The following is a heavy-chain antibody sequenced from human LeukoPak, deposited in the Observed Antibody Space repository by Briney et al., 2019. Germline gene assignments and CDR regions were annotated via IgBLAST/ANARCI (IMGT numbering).Heavy chain of an antibody. V-gene: IGHV1-18*01. CDR3: AVARGLTDPLDF. D-gene: IGHD3-10*01. CDR2: ISAYNGNT. Sequence: ASVKVSCKASGYTFTSYGISWVRQAPGQGLEWMGWISAYNGNTNYAQKLQGRVTITTDTSTSTAYMELRSLRSDDTAVYYCAVARGLTDPLDFWGQGTLVTVSS. CDR1: GYTFTSYG. J-gene: IGHJ4*02.